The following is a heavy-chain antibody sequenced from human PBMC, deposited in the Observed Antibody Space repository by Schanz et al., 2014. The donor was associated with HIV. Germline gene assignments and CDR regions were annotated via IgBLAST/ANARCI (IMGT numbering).Heavy chain of an antibody. D-gene: IGHD5-12*01. CDR2: INQDASTI. Sequence: VQVVESGGGLVQPGGSLRLSCAASGFTFSSYWMNWVRLIPGKGLEWVPNINQDASTIRYVDSVKGRFTISRDNAKNSLHLQMNSLRGDDTALYYCLKSGDFWGQGTLVTVSS. J-gene: IGHJ4*02. CDR1: GFTFSSYW. CDR3: LKSGDF. V-gene: IGHV3-7*01.